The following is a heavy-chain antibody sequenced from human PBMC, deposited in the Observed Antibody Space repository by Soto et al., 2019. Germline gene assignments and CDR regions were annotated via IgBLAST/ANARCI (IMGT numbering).Heavy chain of an antibody. Sequence: GASVEVSCKASGYTFTSYGISWVRQAPGQGLEWMGWIRVYNGYTNYAQKFQGRVTMTTDTSTSTAYMELRSLISDDTAVYYCAXASDGYRRSWYVGYFGYWGQRTLGTVSS. D-gene: IGHD6-13*01. CDR2: IRVYNGYT. J-gene: IGHJ4*02. V-gene: IGHV1-18*04. CDR3: AXASDGYRRSWYVGYFGY. CDR1: GYTFTSYG.